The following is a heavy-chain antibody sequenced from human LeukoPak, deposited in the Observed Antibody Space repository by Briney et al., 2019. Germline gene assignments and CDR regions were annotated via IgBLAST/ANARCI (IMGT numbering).Heavy chain of an antibody. CDR3: AKRGVVIRVILVGFHKEAYYFAS. CDR2: ISDSGGRT. Sequence: PGGSLRLSCAVSGITLSNYGMSWVRQAPGKGLKWVAGISDSGGRTNYADSVKGRFTISRDNPKNTLYLQMNSLRAEATAVYFCAKRGVVIRVILVGFHKEAYYFASWGQGALVTVSS. D-gene: IGHD3-22*01. V-gene: IGHV3-23*01. CDR1: GITLSNYG. J-gene: IGHJ4*02.